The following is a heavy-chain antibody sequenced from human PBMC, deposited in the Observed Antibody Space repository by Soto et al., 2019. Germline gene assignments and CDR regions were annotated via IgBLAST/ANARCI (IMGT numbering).Heavy chain of an antibody. CDR2: IIPIFGTA. Sequence: QVQLVQSGAEVKKPGSSVKVSCKASGGTFSSYAISWVRQAPGQGLEWMGGIIPIFGTANYAQKFQGRVTITADEYTSTAYMELSSLRSEDTAVYCCARDWPLKRGAGPTGSWFDPWGQGTLVTVSS. CDR1: GGTFSSYA. J-gene: IGHJ5*02. CDR3: ARDWPLKRGAGPTGSWFDP. D-gene: IGHD1-7*01. V-gene: IGHV1-69*01.